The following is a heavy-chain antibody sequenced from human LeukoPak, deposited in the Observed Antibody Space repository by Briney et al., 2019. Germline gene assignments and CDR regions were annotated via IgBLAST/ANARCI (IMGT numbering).Heavy chain of an antibody. CDR2: INHSGST. J-gene: IGHJ5*02. CDR3: ARRRFPRWFDP. V-gene: IGHV4-34*01. D-gene: IGHD3-16*01. Sequence: SETLSLTCAVYGGSFSGYYWSWIRQPPGKGLEWIGEINHSGSTNYNPSLRSRVTISVDTSKNQFSLKLSSVTAADTAVYYCARRRFPRWFDPWGQGTLVTVSS. CDR1: GGSFSGYY.